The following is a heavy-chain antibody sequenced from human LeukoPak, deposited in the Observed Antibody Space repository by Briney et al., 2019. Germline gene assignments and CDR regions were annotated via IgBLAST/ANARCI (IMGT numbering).Heavy chain of an antibody. J-gene: IGHJ3*02. D-gene: IGHD3-3*01. CDR3: TTDHMVWLRFGAFDI. Sequence: SGGSLRLSCAASGFSVSNAWMSWVRQAPGKGLECVGRIKTKTDGGTTDYAAPVKGRFTISRNDSKNTLYLQMNSLKTEDTAVYYCTTDHMVWLRFGAFDIWGQGTMVTVSS. V-gene: IGHV3-15*01. CDR2: IKTKTDGGTT. CDR1: GFSVSNAW.